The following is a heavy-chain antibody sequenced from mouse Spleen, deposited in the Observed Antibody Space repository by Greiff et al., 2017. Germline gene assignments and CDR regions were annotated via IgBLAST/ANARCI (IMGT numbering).Heavy chain of an antibody. D-gene: IGHD2-1*01. CDR3: ARDGMVTFAY. J-gene: IGHJ3*01. V-gene: IGHV3-6*01. CDR1: GYSITSGYY. Sequence: ESGPGLVKPSQSLSLTCSVTGYSITSGYYWNWIRQFPGNKLEWMGYISYDGSNNYNPSLKNRISITRDTSKNQFFLKLNSVTTEDTATYYCARDGMVTFAYWGQGTLVTVSA. CDR2: ISYDGSN.